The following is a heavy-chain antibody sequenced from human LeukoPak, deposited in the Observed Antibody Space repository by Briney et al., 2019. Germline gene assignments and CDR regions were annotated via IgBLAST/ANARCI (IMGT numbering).Heavy chain of an antibody. J-gene: IGHJ6*03. Sequence: PSETLSLTCAVYGGSFSGYYWGWIRQPPGKGLEWIGEINHSGSTNYNPSLKSRVTISVDTSKNQFSLKLSSVTAADTAVYYCAGGVPGYCSSTSCYLGSNYYYYYYMDVWGKGTTVTVSS. D-gene: IGHD2-2*03. CDR1: GGSFSGYY. V-gene: IGHV4-34*01. CDR2: INHSGST. CDR3: AGGVPGYCSSTSCYLGSNYYYYYYMDV.